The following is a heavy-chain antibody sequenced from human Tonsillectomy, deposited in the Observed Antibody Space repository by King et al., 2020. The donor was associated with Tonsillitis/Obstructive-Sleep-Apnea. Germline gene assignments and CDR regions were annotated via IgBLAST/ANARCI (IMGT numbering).Heavy chain of an antibody. CDR1: GFPFVGYA. CDR3: ARGNSGSYYRSDFDY. CDR2: LGTVGAN. Sequence: DVQLVESGGGLVQPGGPLGLSGAALGFPFVGYAMHWVGKPPGKGWKGFSVLGTVGANYFPGSVRGRFTTPRENAKNSLYLKLNSLRAGDTAVYYCARGNSGSYYRSDFDYWGQGTLVTVSS. J-gene: IGHJ4*02. D-gene: IGHD1-26*01. V-gene: IGHV3-13*01.